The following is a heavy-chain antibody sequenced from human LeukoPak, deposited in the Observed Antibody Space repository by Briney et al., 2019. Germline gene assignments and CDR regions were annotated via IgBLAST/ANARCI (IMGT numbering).Heavy chain of an antibody. D-gene: IGHD6-25*01. V-gene: IGHV3-30-3*01. CDR2: ISYDGSNK. CDR1: GFTFSNYA. Sequence: GGSLRLSCAASGFTFSNYAIHWVRQAPGKGLEWVAVISYDGSNKYYADSVKGRFTISRDNSKNTLYLQMNSLRAEDTAVYYCAKGGVSRGCDYWGQGTLVTVSS. CDR3: AKGGVSRGCDY. J-gene: IGHJ4*02.